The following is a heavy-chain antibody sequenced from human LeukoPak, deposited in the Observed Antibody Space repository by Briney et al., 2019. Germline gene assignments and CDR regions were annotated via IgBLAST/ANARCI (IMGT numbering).Heavy chain of an antibody. V-gene: IGHV4-59*01. CDR2: IYYSGST. CDR3: ARGSYYFDSSGSPFDY. CDR1: GGSISSYY. D-gene: IGHD3-22*01. J-gene: IGHJ4*02. Sequence: PSETLSLTCTVSGGSISSYYWSWIRQPPGKGLEWIGYIYYSGSTNYNPSLKSRVTISVDTSKNQFSLKLSSVTAADTAVYYCARGSYYFDSSGSPFDYWGQGTLVTVSS.